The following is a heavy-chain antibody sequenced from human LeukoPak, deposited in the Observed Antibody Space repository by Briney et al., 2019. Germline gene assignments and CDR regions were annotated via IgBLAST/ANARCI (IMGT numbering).Heavy chain of an antibody. J-gene: IGHJ4*02. Sequence: SETLSLTCTVSGGSISSSSYYWGWIRQPPGKGLGWIGSIYYSGSTYYNPSLKSRVTISVDTSKNQFSLKLSSVTAADTAVYYCARHGDYYDSSGPGGNFDYWGQGTLVTVSS. D-gene: IGHD3-22*01. CDR1: GGSISSSSYY. CDR3: ARHGDYYDSSGPGGNFDY. CDR2: IYYSGST. V-gene: IGHV4-39*01.